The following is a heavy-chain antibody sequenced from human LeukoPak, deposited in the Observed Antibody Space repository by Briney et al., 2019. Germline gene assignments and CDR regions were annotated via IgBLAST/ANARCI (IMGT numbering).Heavy chain of an antibody. Sequence: SETLSLTGTVSGGSISSGDCYWSWIRRPPGKGLEWIGYIYYSGSTYYNPSLKSRVTISVDTSKNQFSLNLSSVTAADTAVYYCVKEWLRNGFVIWGQGTMVTVSS. CDR2: IYYSGST. J-gene: IGHJ3*02. CDR3: VKEWLRNGFVI. V-gene: IGHV4-30-4*08. CDR1: GGSISSGDCY. D-gene: IGHD3-3*01.